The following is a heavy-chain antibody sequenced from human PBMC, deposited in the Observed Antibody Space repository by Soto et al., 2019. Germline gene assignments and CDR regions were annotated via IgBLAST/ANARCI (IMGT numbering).Heavy chain of an antibody. Sequence: PSETLSLTSAVYDGSFRGYYWSWIRQPPGKGLEWIGEINHSGGTNYNPSLKSRVTISVDTSKNQFSLKLSSVTAADTAVYYCARGLYSGYDQGYFDYWGQGTLVTVSS. CDR2: INHSGGT. CDR3: ARGLYSGYDQGYFDY. J-gene: IGHJ4*02. V-gene: IGHV4-34*01. D-gene: IGHD5-12*01. CDR1: DGSFRGYY.